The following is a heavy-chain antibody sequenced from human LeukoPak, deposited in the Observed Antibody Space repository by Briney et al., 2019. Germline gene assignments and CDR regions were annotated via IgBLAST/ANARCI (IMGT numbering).Heavy chain of an antibody. CDR1: GGSISSSSYY. J-gene: IGHJ3*02. D-gene: IGHD1-26*01. V-gene: IGHV4-39*01. CDR3: ARIVVNDAFDI. CDR2: IYYSGST. Sequence: PSETLSLTCTVSGGSISSSSYYWGWIRQPQGKGLEWIGSIYYSGSTYYHPSLKSRVTISLDTSKNQFSLKLSSVTAADTAVYYCARIVVNDAFDIWGQGTMVTVSS.